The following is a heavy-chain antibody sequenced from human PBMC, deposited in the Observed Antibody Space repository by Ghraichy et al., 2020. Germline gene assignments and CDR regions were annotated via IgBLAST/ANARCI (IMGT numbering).Heavy chain of an antibody. J-gene: IGHJ4*02. CDR1: GGSISSSSYY. CDR3: ARDYAYCSSTSCYDFSIFFDC. Sequence: SETLSLTCTVSGGSISSSSYYWGWIRQPPGKGLEWIGSIFYSGSTYYNPSLKSRVTISVDTSKNQFSLKLSSVTAADTAVYYCARDYAYCSSTSCYDFSIFFDCWGQGTLVTVSS. CDR2: IFYSGST. D-gene: IGHD2-2*01. V-gene: IGHV4-39*07.